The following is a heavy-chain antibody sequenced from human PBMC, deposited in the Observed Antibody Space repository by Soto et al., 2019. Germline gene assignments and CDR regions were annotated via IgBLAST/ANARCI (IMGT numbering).Heavy chain of an antibody. J-gene: IGHJ6*02. CDR1: GGSFSGYY. V-gene: IGHV4-34*01. CDR3: ARLKLELHYYYYYGMDV. CDR2: INHSGST. Sequence: SETLSLTCAVYGGSFSGYYWSWIRQPPGKGLEWIGEINHSGSTNYNPSLKSRVTISVDTSKNQFSLKLSSVTAADTAVYYCARLKLELHYYYYYGMDVWGQGTTVTVSS. D-gene: IGHD1-7*01.